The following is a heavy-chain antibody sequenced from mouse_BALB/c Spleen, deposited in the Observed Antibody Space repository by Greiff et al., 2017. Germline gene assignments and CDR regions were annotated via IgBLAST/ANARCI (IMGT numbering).Heavy chain of an antibody. V-gene: IGHV5-6*01. D-gene: IGHD1-1*01. Sequence: EVKVVESGGDLVKPGGSLKLSCAASGFTFSSYGMSWVRQTPDKRLEWVATISSGGSYTYYPDSVKGRFTISRDNAKNTLYLQMSSLKSEDTAMYYCARHGYGSSYRYAMDYWGQGTSVTVSS. CDR1: GFTFSSYG. J-gene: IGHJ4*01. CDR3: ARHGYGSSYRYAMDY. CDR2: ISSGGSYT.